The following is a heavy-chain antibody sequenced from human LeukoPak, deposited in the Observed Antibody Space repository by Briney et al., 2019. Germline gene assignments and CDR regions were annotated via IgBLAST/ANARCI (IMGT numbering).Heavy chain of an antibody. CDR1: GGTFSSYA. CDR2: IIPILGIA. CDR3: ARNVAVTLSFDY. J-gene: IGHJ4*02. Sequence: ASVKVSCKASGGTFSSYAISWVRQAPGQGIEWMGRIIPILGIANYAQKFQGRVTITADKSTSTAYMELSSLRSEDTAVYYCARNVAVTLSFDYWGQGTLVTVSS. V-gene: IGHV1-69*04. D-gene: IGHD4-11*01.